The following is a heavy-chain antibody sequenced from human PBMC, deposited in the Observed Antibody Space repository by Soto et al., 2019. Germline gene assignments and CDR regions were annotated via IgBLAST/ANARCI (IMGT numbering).Heavy chain of an antibody. J-gene: IGHJ4*02. V-gene: IGHV4-39*01. CDR2: VYYRGRS. Sequence: TSETLSLTCTFSCGSVTNSSYYWGWIRQSPGKGLEWIGSVYYRGRSYSKSSVKSRVTISVDTSKNRFSLSLNSVTASDTAVYFCVSQRTTVPTQAYFDYWGPGAWSPSPQ. CDR3: VSQRTTVPTQAYFDY. CDR1: CGSVTNSSYY. D-gene: IGHD4-17*01.